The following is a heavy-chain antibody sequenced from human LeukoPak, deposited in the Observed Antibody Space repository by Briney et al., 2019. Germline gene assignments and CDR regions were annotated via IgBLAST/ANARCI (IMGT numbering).Heavy chain of an antibody. CDR1: GGSFSGYY. V-gene: IGHV4-34*01. Sequence: SETLSLTCAVYGGSFSGYYWSWIRQPPGKGLEWIGEINHSGSTNYNPSLKSRVTISVGTSKNQFSLKLSSVTAADTAVYYCARYKDSSGYYYFDYWGQGTLVTVSS. CDR3: ARYKDSSGYYYFDY. J-gene: IGHJ4*02. D-gene: IGHD3-22*01. CDR2: INHSGST.